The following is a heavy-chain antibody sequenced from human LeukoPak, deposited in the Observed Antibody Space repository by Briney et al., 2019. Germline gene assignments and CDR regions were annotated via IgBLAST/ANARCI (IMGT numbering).Heavy chain of an antibody. V-gene: IGHV1-8*03. J-gene: IGHJ4*02. CDR3: ARGIAAAGSYYFDY. CDR2: MNPNSGNT. Sequence: GASVKVSCKASGYTFTGYDINWVRQATGQGLEWMGWMNPNSGNTGYAQKFQGRVTITRNTSISTAYMELSSLRSEDTAVYYCARGIAAAGSYYFDYWGQGTLVTVSS. D-gene: IGHD6-13*01. CDR1: GYTFTGYD.